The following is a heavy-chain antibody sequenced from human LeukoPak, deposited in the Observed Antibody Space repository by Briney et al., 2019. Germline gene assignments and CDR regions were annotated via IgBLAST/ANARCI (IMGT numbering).Heavy chain of an antibody. CDR1: GYTFTGYY. D-gene: IGHD2-15*01. J-gene: IGHJ5*02. Sequence: ASVKVSCKASGYTFTGYYMHWVRQAPGQGLEWMGWINPNSGGTNYAQKFQGRVTMTRDTSISTAYMELSRLRSDDTAVYYCARARTYCGGGSCYLLDPWGQGTLVTVSS. CDR3: ARARTYCGGGSCYLLDP. V-gene: IGHV1-2*02. CDR2: INPNSGGT.